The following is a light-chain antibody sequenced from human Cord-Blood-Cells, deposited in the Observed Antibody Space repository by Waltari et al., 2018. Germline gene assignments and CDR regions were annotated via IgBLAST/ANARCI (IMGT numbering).Light chain of an antibody. J-gene: IGKJ2*01. Sequence: DIQMTQSESSLSASVGGRVTITCLASQSIRCYLNWYQHQPGKAPKLLIYATSSLQSGVPSSFSGSGSVTDCTLTIISLQPEDFATYYCQQSYSTPYTFGQGTKLQVK. V-gene: IGKV1-39*01. CDR1: QSIRCY. CDR2: ATS. CDR3: QQSYSTPYT.